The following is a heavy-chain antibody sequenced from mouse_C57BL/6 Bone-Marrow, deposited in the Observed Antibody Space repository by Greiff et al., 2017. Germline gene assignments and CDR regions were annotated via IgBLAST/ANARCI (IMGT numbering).Heavy chain of an antibody. D-gene: IGHD1-1*01. V-gene: IGHV1-80*01. CDR3: ARDYYGSSSYYFDY. Sequence: VKLVESGAELVKPGASVKISCKASGYAFSSYWMNWVKQRPGKGLEWIGQIYPGDGDTNYNGKFKGKATLTADKSSSTAYMQLSSLTSEDSAVYFCARDYYGSSSYYFDYWGQGTTLTVSS. J-gene: IGHJ2*01. CDR1: GYAFSSYW. CDR2: IYPGDGDT.